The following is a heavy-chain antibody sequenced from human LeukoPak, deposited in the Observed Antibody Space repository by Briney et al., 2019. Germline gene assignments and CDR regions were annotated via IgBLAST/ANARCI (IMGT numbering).Heavy chain of an antibody. Sequence: PSETLSLTCTVSGGSISSYYWSWIRQPPGKGLEWIGYIYYSGSTNYNPSLKSRVTISVDTSKNQFSLKLSSVTAADTAVYYCAREVRYYYDSSGYPLPGGMDDWGQGTTVTVSS. CDR3: AREVRYYYDSSGYPLPGGMDD. CDR2: IYYSGST. CDR1: GGSISSYY. J-gene: IGHJ6*02. V-gene: IGHV4-59*01. D-gene: IGHD3-22*01.